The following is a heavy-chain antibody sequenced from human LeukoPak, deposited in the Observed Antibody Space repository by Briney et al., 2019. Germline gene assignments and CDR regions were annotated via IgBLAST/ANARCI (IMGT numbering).Heavy chain of an antibody. CDR1: GFTFSTYS. CDR2: ISSSSSDI. Sequence: GGPLRLSCAASGFTFSTYSMNWVRQAAGKGLEWVSSISSSSSDISYADSVKGRFTISRDNAKHSLYLQLNSLRAEDTAVYYCARGEDFYDSSGYYYGNDYWGQGTLVTVSS. CDR3: ARGEDFYDSSGYYYGNDY. V-gene: IGHV3-21*01. J-gene: IGHJ4*02. D-gene: IGHD3-22*01.